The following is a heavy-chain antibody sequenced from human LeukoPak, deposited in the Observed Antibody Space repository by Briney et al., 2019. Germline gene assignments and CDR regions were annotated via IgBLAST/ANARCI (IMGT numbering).Heavy chain of an antibody. CDR2: VHLSGRT. J-gene: IGHJ4*02. Sequence: GSLRLSCAASGFTFSNYALSWVRQPPGEGLEWIGEVHLSGRTHYNPSLESRVTMSVDMSENHISLRLTSVTAADTAVYYCAREGGPYRPLDYSGQGTLVTVSS. CDR3: AREGGPYRPLDY. V-gene: IGHV4-4*02. CDR1: GFTFSNYAL.